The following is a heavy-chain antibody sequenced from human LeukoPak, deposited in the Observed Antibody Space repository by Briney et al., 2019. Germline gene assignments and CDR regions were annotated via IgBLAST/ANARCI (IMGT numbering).Heavy chain of an antibody. J-gene: IGHJ4*02. CDR2: ISYDGTDA. CDR3: ARIRGGPIDY. V-gene: IGHV3-30-3*01. CDR1: GFTLSTYA. D-gene: IGHD3-16*01. Sequence: GGSLRLSSAASGFTLSTYAMHWVRQTPGKGLEWVAVISYDGTDAYYADSVKGRFTISRDTSKNSLYLQMNSLRAEDTAVFYCARIRGGPIDYWGQGTLVTVSS.